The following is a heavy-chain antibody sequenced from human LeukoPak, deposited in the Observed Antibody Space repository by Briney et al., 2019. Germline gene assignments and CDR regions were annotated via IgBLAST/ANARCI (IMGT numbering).Heavy chain of an antibody. J-gene: IGHJ6*03. CDR3: ARGPTRDSNPYYYYYYMDV. CDR1: GGTFSSYA. CDR2: IIPIFGTA. Sequence: ASVKVSCKASGGTFSSYAISWVRQAPGQGLEWMGGIIPIFGTANYAQKFQGRVTITADESTSTAYMELSSLRSEDTAVYYCARGPTRDSNPYYYYYYMDVWGKGTTVTVSS. V-gene: IGHV1-69*01. D-gene: IGHD4-11*01.